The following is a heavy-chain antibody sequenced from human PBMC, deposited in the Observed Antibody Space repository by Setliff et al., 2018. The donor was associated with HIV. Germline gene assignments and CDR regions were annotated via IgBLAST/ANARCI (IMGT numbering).Heavy chain of an antibody. Sequence: PGGSLRLSCAASGSTFSGYWMHWVRQSPGRGLLGVAHIKGDGSITKYADSVKGRFTISRDNTKNALYLEMNSLKVEDTAVYYCARDPDTTSKVDLWGRGTLVTVS. CDR2: IKGDGSIT. CDR3: ARDPDTTSKVDL. D-gene: IGHD5-18*01. CDR1: GSTFSGYW. V-gene: IGHV3-74*03. J-gene: IGHJ2*01.